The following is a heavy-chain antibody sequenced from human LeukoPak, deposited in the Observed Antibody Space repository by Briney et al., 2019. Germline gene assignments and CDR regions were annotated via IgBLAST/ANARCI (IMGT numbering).Heavy chain of an antibody. CDR1: GFTVSNNY. J-gene: IGHJ4*02. CDR3: ARSLDGIAASSDY. CDR2: IYSGGST. V-gene: IGHV3-53*01. Sequence: EGSLKLSCAASGFTVSNNYMSWVRQAPGKGLEWVSVIYSGGSTYYADSVKGRFTISRDNSKNTLYLQMNSLRAEDTAVYYCARSLDGIAASSDYWGQGTLVTVSS. D-gene: IGHD6-13*01.